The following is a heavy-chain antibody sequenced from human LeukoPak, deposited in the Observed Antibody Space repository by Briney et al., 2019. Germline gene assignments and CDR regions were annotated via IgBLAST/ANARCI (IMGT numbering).Heavy chain of an antibody. V-gene: IGHV3-48*04. D-gene: IGHD5-24*01. Sequence: PGGSLRLSCAASGFSFTSYSFNWVRQAPGKGLEWVSYISSSGSTIYYADSVKGRFTISRDNAKNSLYLQMNSLRAEDTAVYYCAREGDGSGDYFDYWGQGTLVTVSS. CDR3: AREGDGSGDYFDY. CDR2: ISSSGSTI. CDR1: GFSFTSYS. J-gene: IGHJ4*02.